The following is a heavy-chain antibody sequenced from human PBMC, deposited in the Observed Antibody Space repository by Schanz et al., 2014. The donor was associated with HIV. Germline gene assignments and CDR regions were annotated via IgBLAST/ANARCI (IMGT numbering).Heavy chain of an antibody. D-gene: IGHD1-20*01. CDR1: GFSFSDFA. CDR2: TSSDGSGK. CDR3: ARDYHWNWFDP. V-gene: IGHV3-30*03. J-gene: IGHJ5*02. Sequence: QGQLVESGGGVVQPGRSLRLSCAASGFSFSDFALHWVRQAPGRGLEWLAVTSSDGSGKFYVDSVKGRFTISRDNSKSILYLQMSSLRAEDTAVYYCARDYHWNWFDPWGQGTLVTVSS.